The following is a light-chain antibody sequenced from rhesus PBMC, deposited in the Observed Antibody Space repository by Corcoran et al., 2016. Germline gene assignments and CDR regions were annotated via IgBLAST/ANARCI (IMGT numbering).Light chain of an antibody. CDR1: QGISSY. V-gene: IGKV1-28*03. Sequence: DIQMTQSPSSLSASVGDTVTITCRASQGISSYLNWFQQKPGKAPKLLIYDASSLDSGVPSRFSGSGSGTDFTLTIASLQPEDFAAYYCLQHNSYPLTFGGGTKVEIK. J-gene: IGKJ4*01. CDR3: LQHNSYPLT. CDR2: DAS.